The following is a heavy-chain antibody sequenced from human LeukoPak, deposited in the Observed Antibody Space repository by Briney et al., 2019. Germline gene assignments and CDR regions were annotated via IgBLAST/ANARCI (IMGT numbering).Heavy chain of an antibody. V-gene: IGHV3-74*01. CDR2: IYTDGSNT. CDR1: GFTFSSYW. J-gene: IGHJ4*02. CDR3: AKRGHQLVQGFDH. D-gene: IGHD6-13*01. Sequence: PGGSLRLSCAASGFTFSSYWMHWVRQAPGRGLVWVSRIYTDGSNTNYADSVKGRFTISRDNAKNTLYLQMNSLRAEDTAVYYCAKRGHQLVQGFDHWGQGTLVTVSS.